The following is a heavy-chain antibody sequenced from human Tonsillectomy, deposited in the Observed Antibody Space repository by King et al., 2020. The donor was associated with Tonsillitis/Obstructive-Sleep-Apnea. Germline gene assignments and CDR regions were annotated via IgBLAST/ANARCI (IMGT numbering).Heavy chain of an antibody. CDR2: IKSKSDGGTT. CDR1: VFTFDNAW. Sequence: VQLVASGGGLVKPGGSLRLSCAASVFTFDNAWLNWVRQAPGKGLEWVGRIKSKSDGGTTDYAAPVKGRFSISRDDSKNTLYLQMNSLTTEDTHVYAGAQGAGERRRGGGEDGDGRDGGGKGTTGT. V-gene: IGHV3-15*07. J-gene: IGHJ6*04. CDR3: AQGAGERRRGGGEDGDGRDG. D-gene: IGHD1-26*01.